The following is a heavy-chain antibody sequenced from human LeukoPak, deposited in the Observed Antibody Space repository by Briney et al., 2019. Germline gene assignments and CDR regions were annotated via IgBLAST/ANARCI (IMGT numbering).Heavy chain of an antibody. CDR3: ARDWEIVPAAIHESDYYYYGMDV. V-gene: IGHV1-69*04. D-gene: IGHD2-2*02. CDR2: IIPIFGIA. J-gene: IGHJ6*02. Sequence: SVKVSCKASGGTFSSYAISWVRQAPGQGLEWMGRIIPIFGIANYAQKFQGRDTITADKSTSTAYMELSSLRSEDTAVYYCARDWEIVPAAIHESDYYYYGMDVWGQGTTVTVSS. CDR1: GGTFSSYA.